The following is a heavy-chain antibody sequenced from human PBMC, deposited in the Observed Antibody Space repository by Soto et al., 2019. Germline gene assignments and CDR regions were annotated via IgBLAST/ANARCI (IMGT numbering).Heavy chain of an antibody. Sequence: PGGSLRLSCVASVIEFSNYAMSWGRQAPGKGLEWVSISSASGRSRYHADSVKGRFTISRDNSKNTLYLHMTNLRAEETAVYYCAKEGNWLDVYFDVWGQGTPVTVSS. CDR2: SSASGRSR. V-gene: IGHV3-23*01. J-gene: IGHJ4*02. D-gene: IGHD6-19*01. CDR3: AKEGNWLDVYFDV. CDR1: VIEFSNYA.